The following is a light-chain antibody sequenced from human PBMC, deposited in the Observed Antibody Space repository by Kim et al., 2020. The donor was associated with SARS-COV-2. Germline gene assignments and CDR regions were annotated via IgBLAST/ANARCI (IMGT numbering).Light chain of an antibody. CDR3: SSHTSSNSLAVL. CDR1: RSHIGRFDF. V-gene: IGLV2-14*03. Sequence: SITISCTGPRSHIGRFDFVPWYRHLPDTAPQLIIYDVSHRTSGVSDRLSGSKSGNTASLTISGLQAEDEAVYYCSSHTSSNSLAVLFGGGTQLTVL. CDR2: DVS. J-gene: IGLJ2*01.